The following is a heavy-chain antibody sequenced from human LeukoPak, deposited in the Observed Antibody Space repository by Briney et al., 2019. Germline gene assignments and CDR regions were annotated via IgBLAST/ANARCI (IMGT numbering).Heavy chain of an antibody. V-gene: IGHV3-7*05. CDR3: ARGHYGMDV. CDR2: INQDGSEK. CDR1: GFTFSNSW. J-gene: IGHJ6*02. Sequence: AGGSLRLSCGASGFTFSNSWMSWVRQAPGKGLEWVANINQDGSEKYYVDSVEGRFTIFRDNAKNSLYLQMNSLRAEDTAVYHCARGHYGMDVWGQGTTVTVS.